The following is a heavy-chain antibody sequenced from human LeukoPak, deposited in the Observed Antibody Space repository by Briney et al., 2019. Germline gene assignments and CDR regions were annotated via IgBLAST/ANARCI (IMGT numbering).Heavy chain of an antibody. CDR2: SGNT. V-gene: IGHV4-59*08. Sequence: SETLSLTCTVSGGSISSYYWSWIRQPPGKGLEWIGCSGNTDYNPSLKSRVTMSVDTSKNQFSLKLSSVTAADTAVYYCARAARGPTVGYFDYWGQGTLVTVSS. CDR1: GGSISSYY. D-gene: IGHD3-10*01. J-gene: IGHJ4*02. CDR3: ARAARGPTVGYFDY.